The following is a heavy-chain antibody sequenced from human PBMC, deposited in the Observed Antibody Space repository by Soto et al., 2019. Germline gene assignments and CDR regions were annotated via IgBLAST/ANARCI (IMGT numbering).Heavy chain of an antibody. V-gene: IGHV3-33*03. D-gene: IGHD2-15*01. CDR2: TWYDGLRQ. J-gene: IGHJ4*02. Sequence: GGSLRLSCVGSGFTLNNYGVHWVRQAPGKGLEWVALTWYDGLRQTYLDSVRGRFTVSRDSSTNTIYLQMNSLRVEDTGNYFCVKESTPPFFDSWGQGTPVTVSS. CDR3: VKESTPPFFDS. CDR1: GFTLNNYG.